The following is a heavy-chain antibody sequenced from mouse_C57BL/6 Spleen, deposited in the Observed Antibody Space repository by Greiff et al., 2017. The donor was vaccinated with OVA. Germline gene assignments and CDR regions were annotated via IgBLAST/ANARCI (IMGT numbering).Heavy chain of an antibody. J-gene: IGHJ4*01. CDR3: ARDDGYYYAFDD. D-gene: IGHD2-3*01. V-gene: IGHV5-17*01. CDR2: ISSGSSTI. CDR1: GFTFSDYG. Sequence: EVHLVESGGGLVKPGGSLKLSCAASGFTFSDYGMHWVRQAPEQGLEWVAYISSGSSTIYYADTVKGRFTISRDNAKNTLFLQMTSLRSEDTAMYYCARDDGYYYAFDDWGQGTSVTVSS.